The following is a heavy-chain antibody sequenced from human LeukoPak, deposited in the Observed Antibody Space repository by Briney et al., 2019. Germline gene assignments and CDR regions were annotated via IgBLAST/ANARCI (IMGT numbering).Heavy chain of an antibody. J-gene: IGHJ4*02. Sequence: ASVNVSCKASGYTFTIYDINWVRQAPGQGLEWMGWISAYNGNANYAHNLQGGVTMTTDTSTSTAYMELRSLTSDDTAVYYCAREAATGVYFDYWGQGPLVTVSS. V-gene: IGHV1-18*01. CDR2: ISAYNGNA. D-gene: IGHD6-13*01. CDR3: AREAATGVYFDY. CDR1: GYTFTIYD.